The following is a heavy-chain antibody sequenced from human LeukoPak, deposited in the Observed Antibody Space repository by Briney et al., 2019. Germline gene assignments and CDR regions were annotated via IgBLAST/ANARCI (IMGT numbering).Heavy chain of an antibody. J-gene: IGHJ4*02. CDR2: INAGNGNT. V-gene: IGHV1-3*01. CDR3: ARVRSRWFGELFDY. Sequence: ASVKVSCKASGYTFTSYAMHWVRQAPGQMLEWTGWINAGNGNTKYSQKFQGRVTITRDTSASTAYMELSSLRSEDTAVYYCARVRSRWFGELFDYWGQGTLVTVSS. CDR1: GYTFTSYA. D-gene: IGHD3-10*01.